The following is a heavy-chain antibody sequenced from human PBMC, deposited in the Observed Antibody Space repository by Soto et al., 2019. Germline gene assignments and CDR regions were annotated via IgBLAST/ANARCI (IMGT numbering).Heavy chain of an antibody. CDR1: GFTFSTYS. V-gene: IGHV3-21*01. Sequence: PRLSCAASGFTFSTYSMNWVRQAPGKGLEWVSSISSSSGYIYYADSVKGRFTISRDDAKNSLSLQMNSLRAEDTAVYYCARVRSYSYGQGYGMDVWGQGTTGTVSS. J-gene: IGHJ6*02. D-gene: IGHD5-18*01. CDR2: ISSSSGYI. CDR3: ARVRSYSYGQGYGMDV.